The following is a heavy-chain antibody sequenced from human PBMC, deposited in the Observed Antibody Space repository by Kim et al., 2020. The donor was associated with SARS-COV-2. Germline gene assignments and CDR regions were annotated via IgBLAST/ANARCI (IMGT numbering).Heavy chain of an antibody. Sequence: GGSLRLSCTTSGFTFTGHAMSWVRQAPGKGLEWVSVIDGGDGTTYYVDSVRGRFTISRDDSKNTLYLQMIALRGDDTAVYYCMKGGWGWIWDHWGRGTLV. J-gene: IGHJ4*02. CDR3: MKGGWGWIWDH. CDR2: IDGGDGTT. CDR1: GFTFTGHA. V-gene: IGHV3-23*01. D-gene: IGHD1-26*01.